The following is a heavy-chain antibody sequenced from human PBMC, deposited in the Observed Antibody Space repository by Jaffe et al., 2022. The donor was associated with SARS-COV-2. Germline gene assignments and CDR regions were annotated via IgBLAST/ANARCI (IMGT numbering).Heavy chain of an antibody. V-gene: IGHV4-39*01. J-gene: IGHJ5*02. CDR2: IYYSGST. Sequence: QLQLQESGPGLVKPSETLSLTCTVSGGSISSSSYFWGWVRQPPGKGLEWIGSIYYSGSTYYNPSLKSRVTISVDTSKNQFSLKLSSVTAADTAVYYCARQEFRDITLFGVITGGNWFDPWGQGTLVTVSS. CDR3: ARQEFRDITLFGVITGGNWFDP. CDR1: GGSISSSSYF. D-gene: IGHD3-3*01.